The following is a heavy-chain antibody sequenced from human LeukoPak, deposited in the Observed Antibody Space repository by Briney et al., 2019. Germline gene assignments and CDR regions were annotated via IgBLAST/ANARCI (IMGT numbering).Heavy chain of an antibody. J-gene: IGHJ3*02. CDR2: IIPIFGTA. CDR1: GGTFSSYA. V-gene: IGHV1-69*05. Sequence: ASVKVSCKASGGTFSSYAISWVRQAPGQGLEWMGRIIPIFGTANYAQKFQGRVTITTDESTSTAYMELSSLRSEDTAVYYCARRGATVTTDAFDIWGQGTMVTVSS. D-gene: IGHD4-17*01. CDR3: ARRGATVTTDAFDI.